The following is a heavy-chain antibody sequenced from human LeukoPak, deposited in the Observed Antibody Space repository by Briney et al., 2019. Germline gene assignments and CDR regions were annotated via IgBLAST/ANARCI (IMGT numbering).Heavy chain of an antibody. Sequence: SETLSLTCTVSGGSISSYYWSWIRQPPGKGLEWLGYIYYSGSTNYNPSLKSRVTISVDTSKNQFSLKLSSVTAADTAVYYCARHRPTYYDAGGGEVGHWGQGTLVTVSS. J-gene: IGHJ4*02. D-gene: IGHD3-3*01. V-gene: IGHV4-59*08. CDR2: IYYSGST. CDR3: ARHRPTYYDAGGGEVGH. CDR1: GGSISSYY.